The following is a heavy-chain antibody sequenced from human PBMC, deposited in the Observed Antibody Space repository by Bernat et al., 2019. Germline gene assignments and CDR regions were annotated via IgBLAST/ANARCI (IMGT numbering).Heavy chain of an antibody. V-gene: IGHV5-10-1*03. D-gene: IGHD2-2*01. CDR1: GYSFTSYW. Sequence: EVQLVQSGAEVKKPGESLRISCKGSGYSFTSYWISWVRQMPGKGLEWMGRIDPSDSYTNYSPSFQGHVTISADKSISTAYLQWSSLKASGTAMYYCARRFVCTSCHRGGMDVWGQGTTVTVSS. CDR3: ARRFVCTSCHRGGMDV. CDR2: IDPSDSYT. J-gene: IGHJ6*02.